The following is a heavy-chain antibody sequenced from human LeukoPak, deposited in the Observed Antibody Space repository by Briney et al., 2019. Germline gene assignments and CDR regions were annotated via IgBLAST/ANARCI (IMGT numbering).Heavy chain of an antibody. J-gene: IGHJ5*02. V-gene: IGHV1-3*01. CDR2: INGGNGNT. Sequence: ASVKVSCKASGYTFTTYAMHWVRQAPGQRLEWMGWINGGNGNTKYSQKFQGRVTITRDKSASTVYMELSSLRSEDTAVYYCARDSGSPSGYNWFDPWGQGTLVTVSS. CDR3: ARDSGSPSGYNWFDP. CDR1: GYTFTTYA. D-gene: IGHD1-26*01.